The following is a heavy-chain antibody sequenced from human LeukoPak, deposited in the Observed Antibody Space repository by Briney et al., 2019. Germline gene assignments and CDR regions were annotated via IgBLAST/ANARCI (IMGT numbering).Heavy chain of an antibody. CDR3: ATEDDFWSGYPVDY. D-gene: IGHD3-3*01. Sequence: GGSLRLSCAASGFTFSSYWMSWVRQAPGKGLEWVANIKQDGSEKYYVDSVKGRFTISRDNAKNSLYLQMNSLRAEDTAVYYCATEDDFWSGYPVDYWGQGTLVTVSS. CDR2: IKQDGSEK. V-gene: IGHV3-7*01. CDR1: GFTFSSYW. J-gene: IGHJ4*02.